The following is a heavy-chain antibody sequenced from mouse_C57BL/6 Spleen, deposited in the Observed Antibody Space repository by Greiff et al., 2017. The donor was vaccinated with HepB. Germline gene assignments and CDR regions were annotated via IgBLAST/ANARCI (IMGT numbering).Heavy chain of an antibody. D-gene: IGHD1-1*01. CDR2: ISSGGSYT. CDR1: GFTFSSYG. V-gene: IGHV5-6*01. CDR3: ARDTTVVDWYFDV. Sequence: EVQLVESGGDLVKPGGSLKLSCAASGFTFSSYGMSWVRQTPDKRLEWVATISSGGSYTYYPDSVKGRFTISRDNAKNTLYLQMSSLKSEDTAMYYCARDTTVVDWYFDVWGTGTTVTVSS. J-gene: IGHJ1*03.